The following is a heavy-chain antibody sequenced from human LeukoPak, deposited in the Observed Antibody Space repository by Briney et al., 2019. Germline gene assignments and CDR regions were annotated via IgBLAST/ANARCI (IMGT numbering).Heavy chain of an antibody. D-gene: IGHD1-14*01. CDR3: ARQPYGASHYYMDV. Sequence: SETLSLTCTVSGGSISSYYWSWIRQPPGKGLEWIGYIYTSGSTNYNPSLKSRVTISVDTSKNQFSLKLSSVTAADTAVYYCARQPYGASHYYMDVWRKGTTVTVSS. CDR1: GGSISSYY. J-gene: IGHJ6*03. CDR2: IYTSGST. V-gene: IGHV4-4*09.